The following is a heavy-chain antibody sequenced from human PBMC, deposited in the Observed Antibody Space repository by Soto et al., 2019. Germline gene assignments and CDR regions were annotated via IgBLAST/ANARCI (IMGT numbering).Heavy chain of an antibody. D-gene: IGHD6-19*01. CDR1: GGTFSNYA. V-gene: IGHV1-69*12. CDR2: IVPIFGTT. Sequence: QVQLVQSGAEVKKPGSSVKVSCKVSGGTFSNYAIDWVRLAPGHGLEWMGGIVPIFGTTNYTQKFQGRAKIIADDSTTTAYLDMSSLRSEDTPIYYCARVEAVAGLYNYHGLDVWGQGTAVTVSS. J-gene: IGHJ6*02. CDR3: ARVEAVAGLYNYHGLDV.